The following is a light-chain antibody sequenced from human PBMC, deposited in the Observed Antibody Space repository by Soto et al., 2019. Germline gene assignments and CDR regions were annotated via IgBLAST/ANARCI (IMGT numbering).Light chain of an antibody. CDR1: QSVLYSSNNKNY. J-gene: IGKJ2*01. CDR2: WAS. V-gene: IGKV4-1*01. Sequence: DIVMTQSPDPLAVSLGERATINCKSSQSVLYSSNNKNYLAWYQQKPGQPPKLLIYWASTRESGVPDRFSGGGSGTDFTLTISSLQAEDVAVYYCQQYYNTPYTFGQGTQLEIK. CDR3: QQYYNTPYT.